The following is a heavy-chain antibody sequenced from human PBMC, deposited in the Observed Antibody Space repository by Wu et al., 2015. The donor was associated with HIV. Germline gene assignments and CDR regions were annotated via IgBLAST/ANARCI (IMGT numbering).Heavy chain of an antibody. V-gene: IGHV1-18*04. Sequence: QVQLVQSGAEVKKPGASVKVSCKASGYTFIGYYLHWLRQAPGQGLEWMGWINPYNGDTNYAQKFQGRVTMTTATSTSTAYMELRSLRSDDTAVYYCAREPLAAAGDYWYFDLWGRGTLVTVSS. CDR1: GYTFIGYY. D-gene: IGHD6-13*01. CDR3: AREPLAAAGDYWYFDL. J-gene: IGHJ2*01. CDR2: INPYNGDT.